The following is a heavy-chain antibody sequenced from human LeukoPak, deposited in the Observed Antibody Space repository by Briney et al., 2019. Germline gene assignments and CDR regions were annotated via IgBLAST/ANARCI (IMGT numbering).Heavy chain of an antibody. V-gene: IGHV4-39*07. D-gene: IGHD3-22*01. CDR3: AREREYYYDSSGYYRAEYSQH. Sequence: PSETLSLTCTVSGGSIGSSNYYWGWIRQPPGKGLEWVGSIYYSGTTYYNPSLKSRVTISVDTSKNQFSLKLSSVTAADTAVYYCAREREYYYDSSGYYRAEYSQHWGQGTLVTVSS. CDR1: GGSIGSSNYY. J-gene: IGHJ1*01. CDR2: IYYSGTT.